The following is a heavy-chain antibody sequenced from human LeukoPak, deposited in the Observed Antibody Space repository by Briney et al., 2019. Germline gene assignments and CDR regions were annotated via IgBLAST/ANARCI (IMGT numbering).Heavy chain of an antibody. CDR1: GGSFSGYY. Sequence: SETLSLTCAVYGGSFSGYYWSWIRQPPGKGLEWIGEINHSGSTNYNPSLKSRVTISVDTSKNQFSLKLSSVTAADTAVYYCARGKKRYCSSTSCYGPGDWFDPWGQGTLVTVS. V-gene: IGHV4-34*01. J-gene: IGHJ5*02. CDR3: ARGKKRYCSSTSCYGPGDWFDP. D-gene: IGHD2-2*01. CDR2: INHSGST.